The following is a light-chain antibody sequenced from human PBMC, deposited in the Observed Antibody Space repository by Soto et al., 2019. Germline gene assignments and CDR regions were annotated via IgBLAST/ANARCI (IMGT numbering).Light chain of an antibody. CDR2: GNS. CDR1: SSNIGAGYD. V-gene: IGLV1-40*01. J-gene: IGLJ1*01. CDR3: QSYDSSLSGSYV. Sequence: QSALAQPPLVSGDPGQRVTISCTGSSSNIGAGYDVHWYQQLPGTAPKLLIYGNSNRPSGVPDRFSGSKSGTSASLAITGLQAEDEADYYCQSYDSSLSGSYVFGTGTKVTVL.